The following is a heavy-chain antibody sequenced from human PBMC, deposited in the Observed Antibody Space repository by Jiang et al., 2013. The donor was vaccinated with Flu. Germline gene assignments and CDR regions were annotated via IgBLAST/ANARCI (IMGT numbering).Heavy chain of an antibody. Sequence: GAEVKKPGESLKISCKGFGYDFYGYWIGWVRQMPGKGLEWMGIIYPDDSQARYSPSFQGQVTMSADKSISTAYLQWSSLKASDSAMYFCARRKYDNDWYYGFDLWGQGTMVIVSS. CDR2: IYPDDSQA. CDR3: ARRKYDNDWYYGFDL. D-gene: IGHD3-9*01. CDR1: GYDFYGYW. V-gene: IGHV5-51*01. J-gene: IGHJ3*01.